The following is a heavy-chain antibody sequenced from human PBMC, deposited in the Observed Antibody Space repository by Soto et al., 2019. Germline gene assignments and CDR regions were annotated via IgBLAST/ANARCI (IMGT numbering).Heavy chain of an antibody. CDR2: IYYSGST. CDR1: GGSISSYY. Sequence: QVQLQESGPGLVKPSETLSLTCTVSGGSISSYYWSWIRQPPGKGLEWIGYIYYSGSTNYNPSLKSRVTISVDTSKNRFPRRLSSVTAADTAVYCCARGRGDSNPWGQGTLVTVSS. CDR3: ARGRGDSNP. V-gene: IGHV4-59*01. J-gene: IGHJ5*02. D-gene: IGHD2-21*01.